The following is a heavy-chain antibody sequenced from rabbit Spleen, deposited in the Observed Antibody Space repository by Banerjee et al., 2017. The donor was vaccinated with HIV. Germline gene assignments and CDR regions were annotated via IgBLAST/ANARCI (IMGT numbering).Heavy chain of an antibody. V-gene: IGHV1S40*01. CDR1: GFSFSSRYY. CDR3: AREASSGWGEDL. D-gene: IGHD4-1*01. CDR2: IYTGSSGST. Sequence: QSLEESGGDLVKPGASLTLTCTASGFSFSSRYYMCWVRQAPGKGLEWIACIYTGSSGSTYYASWAKGRFTISKTSSTTVTLQMTSLTAADTATYFCAREASSGWGEDLWGPGTLVTVS. J-gene: IGHJ4*01.